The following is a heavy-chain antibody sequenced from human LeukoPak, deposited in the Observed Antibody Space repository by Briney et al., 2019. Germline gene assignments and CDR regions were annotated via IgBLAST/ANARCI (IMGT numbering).Heavy chain of an antibody. J-gene: IGHJ5*02. V-gene: IGHV4-59*12. Sequence: SETLSLTCTVSGGSISSYYWSWIRQPPGKGLEWIGYIYYSGSTNYNPSLKSRVTISVDTSKNQFSLKLSSVTAADTAVYYCARGAKTKTTVTTNNWFDPWGQGTLVTVSS. CDR1: GGSISSYY. D-gene: IGHD4-4*01. CDR3: ARGAKTKTTVTTNNWFDP. CDR2: IYYSGST.